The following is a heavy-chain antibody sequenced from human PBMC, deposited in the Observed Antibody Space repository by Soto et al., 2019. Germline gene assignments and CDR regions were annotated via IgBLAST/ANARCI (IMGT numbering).Heavy chain of an antibody. V-gene: IGHV3-23*01. CDR3: AKDHLCGGDCWGYYGMDA. J-gene: IGHJ6*02. CDR2: ISGSGGST. CDR1: GFTFSMYA. D-gene: IGHD2-21*02. Sequence: HPGGSLRLSCAVSGFTFSMYAMSWVRQAPGKGLEWVSAISGSGGSTDYADSVKGRFTISRDNSKNTLYLQMNSLRAEDTAVYYCAKDHLCGGDCWGYYGMDAWGQRAKVTVSS.